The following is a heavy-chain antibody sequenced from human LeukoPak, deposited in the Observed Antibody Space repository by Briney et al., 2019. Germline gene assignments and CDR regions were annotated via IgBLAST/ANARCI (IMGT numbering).Heavy chain of an antibody. CDR3: ARENSSGWTPYYYYYYMDV. J-gene: IGHJ6*03. CDR1: GFTFSSYA. Sequence: GGSLRLSCAASGFTFSSYAMSWVRQAPGKGLEWVSAISGSGGSTYYADSVKGRFTISRDNAKNSLYLQMNSLRAEDTAVYYCARENSSGWTPYYYYYYMDVWGKGTTVTISS. CDR2: ISGSGGST. D-gene: IGHD6-19*01. V-gene: IGHV3-23*01.